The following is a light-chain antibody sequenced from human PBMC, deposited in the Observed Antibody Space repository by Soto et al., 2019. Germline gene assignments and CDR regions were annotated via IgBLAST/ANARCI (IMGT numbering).Light chain of an antibody. CDR1: SSDVGGYYY. J-gene: IGLJ3*02. CDR3: KSYTSISTWV. CDR2: EVT. V-gene: IGLV2-14*01. Sequence: QSVLAQPASVSGSPGQSITISCSGTSSDVGGYYYVSWYQHHPGKAPKLLIYEVTNRPSGVSNRFSGSKSGNTASLTISGLQAEDEAAYYCKSYTSISTWVFGGGTKLTVL.